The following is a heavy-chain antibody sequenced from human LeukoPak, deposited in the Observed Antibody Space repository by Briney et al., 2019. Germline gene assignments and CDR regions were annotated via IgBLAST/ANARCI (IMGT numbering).Heavy chain of an antibody. Sequence: GGSLRLSCAAPGFTVSGNCMSWVRQAPGKGLEWVSVIYSGGTTYYADSVKGRFTISRDNSKNTLYLQMNSLRAEDTAVYYCARALLVRNGYNYSPNYFDYWGQGTLVTVSS. CDR2: IYSGGTT. J-gene: IGHJ4*02. V-gene: IGHV3-53*01. CDR3: ARALLVRNGYNYSPNYFDY. CDR1: GFTVSGNC. D-gene: IGHD5-24*01.